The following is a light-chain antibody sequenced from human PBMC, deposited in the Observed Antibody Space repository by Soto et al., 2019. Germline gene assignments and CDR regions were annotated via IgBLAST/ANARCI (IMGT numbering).Light chain of an antibody. CDR1: QNINNY. CDR2: DAS. V-gene: IGKV1-33*01. CDR3: QQYENLPT. Sequence: DIQMTQSPSSLSASVGDRVTITCHASQNINNYLNWYQQKPGRASKLLIYDASNLEAGVPSRFRGSGSGTDFTFTISRLQPEDIATYYCQQYENLPTFGQGTRLEIK. J-gene: IGKJ5*01.